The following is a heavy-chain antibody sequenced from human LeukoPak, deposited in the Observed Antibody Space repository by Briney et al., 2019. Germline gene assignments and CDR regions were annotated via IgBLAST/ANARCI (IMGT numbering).Heavy chain of an antibody. J-gene: IGHJ6*02. CDR1: GFTFSSYA. CDR3: ARVWLMMDV. Sequence: GGSLRLSCAASGFTFSSYAMHWVRQAPGKGLEWVAVISYDGSNKYYADSVKGRFTISRDNSKNTLYLQMNSLRAEDTAVYYCARVWLMMDVWGQGTTVTVSS. V-gene: IGHV3-30-3*01. CDR2: ISYDGSNK. D-gene: IGHD3-16*01.